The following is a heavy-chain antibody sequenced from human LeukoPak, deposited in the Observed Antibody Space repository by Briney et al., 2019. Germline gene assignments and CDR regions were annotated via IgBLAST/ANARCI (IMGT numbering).Heavy chain of an antibody. Sequence: GGSLRLSCVASGYAFSSSEMNWVRQAPGKGLEWISYITSSSRTIWYADSVKGRFTISRDNAKNSLYLQMNGLRDDDTAVYYCARIPHPSPVGYWGQGTLVTVSS. D-gene: IGHD4-23*01. CDR2: ITSSSRTI. CDR1: GYAFSSSE. V-gene: IGHV3-48*03. CDR3: ARIPHPSPVGY. J-gene: IGHJ4*02.